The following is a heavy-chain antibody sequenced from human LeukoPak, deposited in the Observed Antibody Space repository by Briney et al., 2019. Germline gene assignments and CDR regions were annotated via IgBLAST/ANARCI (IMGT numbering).Heavy chain of an antibody. Sequence: PGGSLRLSCAASGFTFSSYWMSWVRQAPGKGLEWVANIKQDGSEKYYVDSVKGGFTISRDNAKNSLYLQMNSLRAEDTAVYYCAREKEGYCSRTSCYLDYYYYYMDVWGKGTTVTISS. J-gene: IGHJ6*03. CDR1: GFTFSSYW. V-gene: IGHV3-7*01. D-gene: IGHD2-2*01. CDR2: IKQDGSEK. CDR3: AREKEGYCSRTSCYLDYYYYYMDV.